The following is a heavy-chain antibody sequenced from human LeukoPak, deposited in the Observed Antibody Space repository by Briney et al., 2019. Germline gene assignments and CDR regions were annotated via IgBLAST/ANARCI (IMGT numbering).Heavy chain of an antibody. CDR2: ISSSGGST. CDR1: GFTFSSYA. D-gene: IGHD5-18*01. CDR3: AGGGYSYGLYFDY. J-gene: IGHJ4*02. Sequence: GGSLRLSCAASGFTFSSYAMSWVRQAPGKGLEWVSAISSSGGSTYYADSVKGRFTISRDNSKNTLYLQMNSLRAEDTAVYYCAGGGYSYGLYFDYWGQGTLVTVSS. V-gene: IGHV3-23*01.